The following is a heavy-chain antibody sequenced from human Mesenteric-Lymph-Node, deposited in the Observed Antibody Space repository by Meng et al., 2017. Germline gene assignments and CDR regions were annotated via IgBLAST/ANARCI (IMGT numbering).Heavy chain of an antibody. J-gene: IGHJ1*01. V-gene: IGHV5-51*01. CDR3: ARRDYYDSSGYYSH. D-gene: IGHD3-22*01. CDR2: IYXGDSDT. Sequence: FGVTSYWIGWVRQMPGKGLEWMGLIYXGDSDTRYSPSFQGQVTISADKSISTAYLQWSSLKASDTAMYYCARRDYYDSSGYYSHWGQGTLVTVSS. CDR1: FGVTSYW.